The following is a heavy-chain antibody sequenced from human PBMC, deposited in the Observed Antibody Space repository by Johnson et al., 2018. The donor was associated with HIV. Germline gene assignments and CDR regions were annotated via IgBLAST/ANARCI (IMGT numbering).Heavy chain of an antibody. D-gene: IGHD3-22*01. Sequence: VKLVESGGGLVQPGRSLRLSCAASGFTFDDYAMHWVRQAPGKGLEWVSGISWNSGSIGYADSVKGRFTISRDNGKNLLYLQMNSLRDEDTALYYCVSGTLGSGYLADAFDVWGQGTKVTVSS. CDR3: VSGTLGSGYLADAFDV. V-gene: IGHV3-9*01. CDR2: ISWNSGSI. CDR1: GFTFDDYA. J-gene: IGHJ3*01.